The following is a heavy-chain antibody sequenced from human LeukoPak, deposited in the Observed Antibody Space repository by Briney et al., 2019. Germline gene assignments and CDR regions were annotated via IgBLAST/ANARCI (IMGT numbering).Heavy chain of an antibody. CDR2: FDPEDGET. J-gene: IGHJ4*02. CDR3: ATAGTAYSSGWYYFDY. CDR1: GGTFSSYA. V-gene: IGHV1-24*01. Sequence: ASVKVSCKASGGTFSSYAISWVRQAPGKGLEWMGGFDPEDGETIYAQKFQGRVTMTEDTSTDTAYMELSSLRSEDTAVYYCATAGTAYSSGWYYFDYWGQGTLVTVSS. D-gene: IGHD6-19*01.